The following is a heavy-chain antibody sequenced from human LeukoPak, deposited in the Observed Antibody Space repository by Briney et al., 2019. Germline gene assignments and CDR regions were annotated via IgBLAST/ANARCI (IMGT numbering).Heavy chain of an antibody. V-gene: IGHV3-33*01. J-gene: IGHJ4*02. CDR2: IWYDGSNK. Sequence: PGGSLRLSCAASGFTFSSYGMHWVRQAPGKGLEWVAVIWYDGSNKYYADSVKGRFTISRDNSKNTLYLQMNGLRAEDTAVYYCARDKDYYDSSGSLDYWGQGTLVTVSS. D-gene: IGHD3-22*01. CDR1: GFTFSSYG. CDR3: ARDKDYYDSSGSLDY.